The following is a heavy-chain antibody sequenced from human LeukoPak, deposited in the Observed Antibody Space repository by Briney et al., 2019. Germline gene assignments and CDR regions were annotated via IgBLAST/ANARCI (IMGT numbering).Heavy chain of an antibody. V-gene: IGHV1-2*02. Sequence: GASVKLSYKASGYTFTGYYMHWVRQAPGQGLEWMGWISPNSGDTDIAQKFQGRVTMTRDTSIATSYMEVDSLTSDDTAVYYCARESACGTTNCLAPADWLDPWGQGTLVIVSS. CDR3: ARESACGTTNCLAPADWLDP. CDR1: GYTFTGYY. CDR2: ISPNSGDT. J-gene: IGHJ5*02. D-gene: IGHD2-2*01.